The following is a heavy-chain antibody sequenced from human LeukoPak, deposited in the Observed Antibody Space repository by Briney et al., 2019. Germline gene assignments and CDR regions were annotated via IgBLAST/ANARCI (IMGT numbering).Heavy chain of an antibody. V-gene: IGHV4-34*01. J-gene: IGHJ4*02. Sequence: TSETLSLTCAVYGGSFSGYYWSWIRQPPGKGLEWIGEINHSGSTNYNPSLKSRVTISVDTSKNQFSLKLSSVTAADTAVYYCARRGTVYDILTGYETYYFDYWGQGTLVTVSS. D-gene: IGHD3-9*01. CDR2: INHSGST. CDR1: GGSFSGYY. CDR3: ARRGTVYDILTGYETYYFDY.